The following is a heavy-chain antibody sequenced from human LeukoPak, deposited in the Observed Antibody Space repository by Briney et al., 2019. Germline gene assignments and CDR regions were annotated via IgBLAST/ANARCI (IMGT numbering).Heavy chain of an antibody. V-gene: IGHV3-11*06. CDR1: GFTFSDYY. Sequence: GGSLRLSCAASGFTFSDYYVSWIRQAPGKGLEWVSYISSSSSYTNYADSVKGRFTISRDNAKNSLYLQMNSLRAEDTAVYYCARGSPYYYGSAIHWGQGTLVTVSS. CDR3: ARGSPYYYGSAIH. D-gene: IGHD3-10*01. CDR2: ISSSSSYT. J-gene: IGHJ4*02.